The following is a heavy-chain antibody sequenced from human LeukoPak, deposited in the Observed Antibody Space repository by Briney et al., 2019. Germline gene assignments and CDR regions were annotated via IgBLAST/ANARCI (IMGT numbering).Heavy chain of an antibody. J-gene: IGHJ5*02. CDR2: ISHTGLT. Sequence: SETLSLTCAVYGGSFSGYYWTLIRQTPGKGLEWIGEISHTGLTGSNPSLKSRVTIFVDSSKKQFSLRMTSVTAADTGVYYCACVPDITARPCDTWGPGTLVTVSS. D-gene: IGHD1-1*01. CDR1: GGSFSGYY. V-gene: IGHV4-34*01. CDR3: ACVPDITARPCDT.